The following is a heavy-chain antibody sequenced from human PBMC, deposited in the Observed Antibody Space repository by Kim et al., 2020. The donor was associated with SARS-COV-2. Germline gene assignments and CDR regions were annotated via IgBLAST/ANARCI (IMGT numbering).Heavy chain of an antibody. Sequence: GGSLRLSCADCGFTFSSYWMSWVRQAPGKGLEWVANIKEDGSEKYYVDSVKGRFTISRDNAKNTVYLQMNSLRAEDTAVYCCVRDGYSGYDRAFDIWGQGTMVTASS. D-gene: IGHD5-12*01. CDR2: IKEDGSEK. J-gene: IGHJ3*02. CDR3: VRDGYSGYDRAFDI. V-gene: IGHV3-7*01. CDR1: GFTFSSYW.